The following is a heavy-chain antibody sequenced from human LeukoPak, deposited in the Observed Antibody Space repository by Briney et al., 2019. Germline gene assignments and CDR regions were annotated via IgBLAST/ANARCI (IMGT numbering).Heavy chain of an antibody. Sequence: ASVKVSCKASGYTFTGYYMHWVRQAPGQGLEWMGWINPNSGGTNYAQKFQGRVTMTRDTSISTAYMELSRLRSDDTAVYYCARVRRYCSSTSCYISWFDPWGQRTLVTVSS. CDR3: ARVRRYCSSTSCYISWFDP. J-gene: IGHJ5*02. CDR1: GYTFTGYY. CDR2: INPNSGGT. V-gene: IGHV1-2*02. D-gene: IGHD2-2*02.